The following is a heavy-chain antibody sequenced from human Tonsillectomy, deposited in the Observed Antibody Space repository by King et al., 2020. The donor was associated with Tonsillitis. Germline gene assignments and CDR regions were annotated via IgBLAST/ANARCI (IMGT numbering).Heavy chain of an antibody. Sequence: VQLVESGGGLVQPGGSLRLSCAASGFTFSSFAMNWVRQAPGKGLEWVSAISGSGDSTYFADSVKGRFTISRDESKNTLYLVMNSLRAEDTAVYYCAKGFSGVYRAFDFWGQGTMVTVSS. CDR3: AKGFSGVYRAFDF. V-gene: IGHV3-23*04. D-gene: IGHD6-13*01. J-gene: IGHJ3*01. CDR1: GFTFSSFA. CDR2: ISGSGDST.